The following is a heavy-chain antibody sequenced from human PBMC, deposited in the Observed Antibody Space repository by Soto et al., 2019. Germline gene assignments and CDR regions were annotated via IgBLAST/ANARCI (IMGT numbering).Heavy chain of an antibody. CDR1: GYSFTSYW. Sequence: HGESLKISCKGSGYSFTSYWISWVRQMPGKGLEWMGRIDPSDSYTNYSPSFQGHVTISADKSTSTAYLQWSSLKASDTAMYYCARQGGADFWSGLAYYYYGMDVWGQGTTVTVSS. CDR3: ARQGGADFWSGLAYYYYGMDV. D-gene: IGHD3-3*01. V-gene: IGHV5-10-1*01. J-gene: IGHJ6*02. CDR2: IDPSDSYT.